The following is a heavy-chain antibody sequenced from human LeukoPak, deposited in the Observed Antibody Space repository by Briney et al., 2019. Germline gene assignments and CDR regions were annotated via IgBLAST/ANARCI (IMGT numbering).Heavy chain of an antibody. V-gene: IGHV3-33*08. J-gene: IGHJ6*02. CDR2: IWYDGSNK. CDR3: ARSVYGDRGECYYGMDV. CDR1: GFTFSSYA. D-gene: IGHD4-17*01. Sequence: GGSLRLSCAASGFTFSSYAMSWVRQAPGKGLEWVAVIWYDGSNKYYADSVKGRFTISRDNSKNTLYLQMNSLRAEDTAVYYCARSVYGDRGECYYGMDVWGQGTTVTVSS.